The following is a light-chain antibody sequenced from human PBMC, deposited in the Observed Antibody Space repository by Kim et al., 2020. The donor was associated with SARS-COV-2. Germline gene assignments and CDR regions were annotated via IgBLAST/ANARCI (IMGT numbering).Light chain of an antibody. Sequence: DIVMRQSPDSLAVSLGERATINCTPSQSVLHRSKDKKFLAWYQQRPGQSPQLLLYWASTRASGVSDRFSGSGSETDFTLTIDNVQAEDVAVYHCQQHYTTPYTFGQGTKLEI. CDR2: WAS. CDR1: QSVLHRSKDKKF. V-gene: IGKV4-1*01. CDR3: QQHYTTPYT. J-gene: IGKJ2*01.